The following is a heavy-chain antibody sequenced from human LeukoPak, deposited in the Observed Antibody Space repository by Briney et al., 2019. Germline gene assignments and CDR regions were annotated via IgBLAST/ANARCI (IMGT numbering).Heavy chain of an antibody. D-gene: IGHD3-16*01. Sequence: GGSLRLSCAASGFTFSNYGMHWVRQAPGKGLKWVAVISYDGSNKYYADSVKGRFTISRDNSENTLYLQMNSLRTEDAAVYFCAKDRIRLTTFGYYYYGMDVWGQGTTVTVSS. CDR1: GFTFSNYG. CDR2: ISYDGSNK. CDR3: AKDRIRLTTFGYYYYGMDV. J-gene: IGHJ6*02. V-gene: IGHV3-30*18.